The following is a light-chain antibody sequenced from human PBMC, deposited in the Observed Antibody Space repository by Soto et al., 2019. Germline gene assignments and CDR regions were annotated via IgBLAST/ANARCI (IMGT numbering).Light chain of an antibody. CDR1: QSVNLN. V-gene: IGKV3-15*01. Sequence: EIVMTQSPATLSVSTGERATLSCRASQSVNLNLAWYQQKPGQAPRLLIYGASIRATGIPARFSGSGAGTEFTLIINSLQSEDAAIYYCQQCNSCPPLTFGGGTTVEIK. CDR2: GAS. CDR3: QQCNSCPPLT. J-gene: IGKJ4*01.